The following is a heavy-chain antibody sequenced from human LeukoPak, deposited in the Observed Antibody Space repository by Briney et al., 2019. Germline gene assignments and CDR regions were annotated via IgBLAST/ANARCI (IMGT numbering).Heavy chain of an antibody. V-gene: IGHV1-69*04. Sequence: EASVKVSCKAPGGTFSSYAISWVRQAPGQGLEWMGRIIPILGIANYAQKFQGRVTITADKSTSTAYMELSSLRSEDTAVYYCARDSIVLDNYGMDVWGQGTTVTVSS. J-gene: IGHJ6*02. CDR1: GGTFSSYA. CDR3: ARDSIVLDNYGMDV. D-gene: IGHD1-26*01. CDR2: IIPILGIA.